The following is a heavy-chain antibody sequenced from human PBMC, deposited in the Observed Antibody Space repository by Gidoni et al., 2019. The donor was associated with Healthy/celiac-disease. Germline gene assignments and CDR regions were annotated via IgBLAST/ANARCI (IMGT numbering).Heavy chain of an antibody. CDR3: ARELVVRGVITLYYFDY. CDR1: GGSISSGCYY. CDR2: IYTSGST. J-gene: IGHJ4*02. D-gene: IGHD3-10*01. V-gene: IGHV4-61*02. Sequence: QVQLQESGPGLVKPSQTLSLTCTVSGGSISSGCYYWSWIRQPAGKGLEWSGRIYTSGSTNYNPSLKSRVTISVDTSKNQFSLKLSSVTAADTAVYYCARELVVRGVITLYYFDYWGQGTLVTVSS.